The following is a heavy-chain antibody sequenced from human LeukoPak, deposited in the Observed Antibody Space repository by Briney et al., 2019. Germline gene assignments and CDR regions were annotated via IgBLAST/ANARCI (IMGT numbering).Heavy chain of an antibody. CDR3: ARAHYYDSSGLDF. V-gene: IGHV3-48*03. J-gene: IGHJ4*02. D-gene: IGHD3-22*01. CDR2: ISSSGSTI. Sequence: GGSLRLSCAASGFTFSSYEMDWVRQAPGKGLEWVSYISSSGSTIYYADSLKGRFTISRDNAKNSLYLQMNSLRAEDTAVYYCARAHYYDSSGLDFWGQGTLVTVSS. CDR1: GFTFSSYE.